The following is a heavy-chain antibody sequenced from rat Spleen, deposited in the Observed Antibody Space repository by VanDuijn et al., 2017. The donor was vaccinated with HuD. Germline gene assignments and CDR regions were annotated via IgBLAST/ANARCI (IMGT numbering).Heavy chain of an antibody. V-gene: IGHV2-63*01. CDR2: LRYDGDT. D-gene: IGHD1-11*01. CDR1: GFSLTSYN. CDR3: ARGRGSPYWYFDF. Sequence: QVQLKESGPGLVQPSQTLSLTCTVSGFSLTSYNVHWVRQPTGKGLEWMGRLRYDGDTYYNSTLKSRLSISRDTSNNQVFLKMNSLQTEDTATYYCARGRGSPYWYFDFWGPGTMVTVSS. J-gene: IGHJ1*01.